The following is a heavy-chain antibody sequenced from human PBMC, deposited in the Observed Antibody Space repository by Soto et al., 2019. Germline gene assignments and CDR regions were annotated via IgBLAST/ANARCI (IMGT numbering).Heavy chain of an antibody. Sequence: EVQLVESGGGLVKPGGSLRLSCAASGFTFTIAWMSWVRQAPGKGLEWVARIKSKGGGETADYAAPVKGRFTISRDDSKNTVYLQMNSLKTEATAVYYCITTYSGTPARPYLDFWGQGTLVTVSS. V-gene: IGHV3-15*01. CDR1: GFTFTIAW. CDR3: ITTYSGTPARPYLDF. D-gene: IGHD1-26*01. J-gene: IGHJ4*02. CDR2: IKSKGGGETA.